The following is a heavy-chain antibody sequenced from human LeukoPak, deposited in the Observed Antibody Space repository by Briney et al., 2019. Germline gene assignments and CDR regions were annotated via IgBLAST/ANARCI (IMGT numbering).Heavy chain of an antibody. Sequence: SETLSLTCAVYGGSFSGYYWSWIRQPPGKGLEWIGEINHSGGTNYNPSLKSRVTISVDTSKNQFSLKLSSVTAADTAVYYWAGGPMGPRPAFDIWGQGTMVTVSS. D-gene: IGHD5-24*01. CDR3: AGGPMGPRPAFDI. CDR2: INHSGGT. CDR1: GGSFSGYY. V-gene: IGHV4-34*01. J-gene: IGHJ3*02.